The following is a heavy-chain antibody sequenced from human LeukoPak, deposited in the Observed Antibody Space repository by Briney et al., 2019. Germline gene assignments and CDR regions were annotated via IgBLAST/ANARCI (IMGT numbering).Heavy chain of an antibody. V-gene: IGHV3-21*01. CDR1: GFTFSSYA. CDR3: ARDSHADTAMVIVGALDY. Sequence: GGPLRLSCAASGFTFSSYAMSWVRQAPGKGLEWVSSISSSSSYIYYADSVKGRFTISRDNAKNSLYLQMNSLRAEDTAVYYCARDSHADTAMVIVGALDYWGQGTLVTVSS. D-gene: IGHD5-18*01. J-gene: IGHJ4*02. CDR2: ISSSSSYI.